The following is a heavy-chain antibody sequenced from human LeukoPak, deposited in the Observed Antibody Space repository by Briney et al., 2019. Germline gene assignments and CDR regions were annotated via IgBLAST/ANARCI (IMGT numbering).Heavy chain of an antibody. CDR1: GFTVSSNY. CDR2: IFSGAST. V-gene: IGHV3-66*01. CDR3: ARGGAYGSGSPIDS. Sequence: PGGSLRLSCAASGFTVSSNYMRWVRQAPGKGLEWGSVIFSGASTYYADSVKGRFTISRDNSKNTLYLQMNSLRAEDTAVYYCARGGAYGSGSPIDSWGQGTLVTVSS. J-gene: IGHJ5*01. D-gene: IGHD3-10*01.